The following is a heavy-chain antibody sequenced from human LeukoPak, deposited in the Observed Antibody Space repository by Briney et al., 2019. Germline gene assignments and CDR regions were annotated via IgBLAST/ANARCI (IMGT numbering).Heavy chain of an antibody. J-gene: IGHJ4*02. CDR1: GFTFSNDW. D-gene: IGHD2/OR15-2a*01. CDR3: ARSRGGFYHY. CDR2: INTDGSTT. Sequence: GGSLRLSCAASGFTFSNDWMLWVRQAPGKGLVWVSRINTDGSTTTYADSVKGRFTISRDNAKNTLYLQMNSLRVEDTAVYYGARSRGGFYHYWGQGTLVTVSS. V-gene: IGHV3-74*01.